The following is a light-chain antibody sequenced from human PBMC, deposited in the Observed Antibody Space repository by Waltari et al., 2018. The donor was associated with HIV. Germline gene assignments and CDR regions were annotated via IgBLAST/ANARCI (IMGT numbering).Light chain of an antibody. Sequence: QSVLTQPPSASGTPGQRVTISCSGSSSNIGRHYVYWYQQLPRTAPKLLIHRNNRRPSGVPDRFSGSKSGTSVSLAISGLRSEDEADYYCAAWDDRLSGWVFGGGTKLTV. J-gene: IGLJ3*02. CDR2: RNN. CDR1: SSNIGRHY. CDR3: AAWDDRLSGWV. V-gene: IGLV1-47*01.